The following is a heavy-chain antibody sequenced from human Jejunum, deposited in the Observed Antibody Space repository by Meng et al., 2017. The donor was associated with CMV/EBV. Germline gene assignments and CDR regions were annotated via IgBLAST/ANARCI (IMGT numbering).Heavy chain of an antibody. CDR2: IFPFVGTA. CDR3: AREPTVVSGRPNWFDP. D-gene: IGHD4-23*01. Sequence: GGTFSSYPISWVRQTPGQRLEWMGRIFPFVGTANYAQRFQGRVTITADKSTNIAYMELISLRSEDTAVYYCAREPTVVSGRPNWFDPWGQGTLVTVSS. J-gene: IGHJ5*02. V-gene: IGHV1-69*08. CDR1: GGTFSSYP.